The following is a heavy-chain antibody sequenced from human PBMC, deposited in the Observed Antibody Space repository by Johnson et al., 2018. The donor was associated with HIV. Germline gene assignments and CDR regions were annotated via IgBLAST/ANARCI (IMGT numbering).Heavy chain of an antibody. D-gene: IGHD6-19*01. Sequence: QVQLVESGGGVVQPGGSLRLSCAASGFTFSSYPMHWVRQAPGKGLEWVSFIRYDGTNKYYADSVKGRFPISRDTSENTLFLQMNSLRAEDTAVYYCATFGYTSGWIVTDDAFDIWGPGTMVTVSS. CDR1: GFTFSSYP. CDR3: ATFGYTSGWIVTDDAFDI. V-gene: IGHV3-30*02. J-gene: IGHJ3*02. CDR2: IRYDGTNK.